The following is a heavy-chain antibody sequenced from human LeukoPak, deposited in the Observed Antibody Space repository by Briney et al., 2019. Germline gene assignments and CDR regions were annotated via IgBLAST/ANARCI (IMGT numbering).Heavy chain of an antibody. D-gene: IGHD6-19*01. CDR3: AKEGIAVDFYIDY. Sequence: GGSPRLSCAASGFTFSSYAMSWVRQAPGKGLEWVSAISGSGGSTYYADSVKGRFTITRDNSKNTLYLQMNSLRAEDTAVYYCAKEGIAVDFYIDYWGQGTLVTVSS. J-gene: IGHJ4*02. CDR2: ISGSGGST. CDR1: GFTFSSYA. V-gene: IGHV3-23*01.